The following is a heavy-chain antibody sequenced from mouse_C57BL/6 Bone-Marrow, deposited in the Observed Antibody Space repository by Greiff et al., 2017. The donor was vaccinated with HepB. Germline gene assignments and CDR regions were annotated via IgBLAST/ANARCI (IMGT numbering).Heavy chain of an antibody. D-gene: IGHD1-1*01. V-gene: IGHV1-55*01. Sequence: QVQLKQPGAELVKPGASVKMSCKASGYTYTSYWITWVKQRPGQGLEWIGDIYPGSGSTNYNEKFKSKATLTVDTSSSTAYMQLSSLTSEDSAVYYCARYGGSSHGFAYWGQGTLVTVSA. J-gene: IGHJ3*01. CDR1: GYTYTSYW. CDR2: IYPGSGST. CDR3: ARYGGSSHGFAY.